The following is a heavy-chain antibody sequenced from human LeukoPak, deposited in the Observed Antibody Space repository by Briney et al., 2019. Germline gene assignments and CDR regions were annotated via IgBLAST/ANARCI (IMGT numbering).Heavy chain of an antibody. CDR2: IFYSGST. Sequence: SETLSLTCTVSGGSLSSSSSYWGWIRQPPGRGLEWFGSIFYSGSTYYNSSLKSPVTKSLDTSKNPFSLKLSSVTAADTVVYCCARGDVRNWRNYYDYWGQGTLVTVSS. J-gene: IGHJ4*02. V-gene: IGHV4-39*07. CDR3: ARGDVRNWRNYYDY. D-gene: IGHD3-3*01. CDR1: GGSLSSSSSY.